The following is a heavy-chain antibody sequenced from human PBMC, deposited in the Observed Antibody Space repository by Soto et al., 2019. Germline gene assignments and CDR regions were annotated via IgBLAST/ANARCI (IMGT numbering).Heavy chain of an antibody. CDR1: GGSISSGGYY. Sequence: PSETLSLTCTVSGGSISSGGYYWSWIRQHPGKGLEWIGYIYYSGSTYYNPSLKSRVTISVDTSKNQFSLKLSSVTAADTAVYYCVTMIAAAEEWFDPWGQGTLVTVSS. CDR2: IYYSGST. D-gene: IGHD6-13*01. J-gene: IGHJ5*02. CDR3: VTMIAAAEEWFDP. V-gene: IGHV4-31*03.